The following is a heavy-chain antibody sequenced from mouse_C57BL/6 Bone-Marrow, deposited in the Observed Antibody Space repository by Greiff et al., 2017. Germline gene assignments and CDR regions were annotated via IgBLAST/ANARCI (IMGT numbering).Heavy chain of an antibody. CDR1: GFTFSDYG. CDR2: ISSGSSTI. CDR3: ARDYDGYYRYCDG. D-gene: IGHD2-3*01. Sequence: EVQREESGGGLVKPGGSLKLSCAASGFTFSDYGMHWVRQAPEKGLEWVAYISSGSSTIYYADTVKGRFTISRDNAKNTLFLQMTRLRSEDTAVYYCARDYDGYYRYCDGWGTGATVTVSS. V-gene: IGHV5-17*01. J-gene: IGHJ1*03.